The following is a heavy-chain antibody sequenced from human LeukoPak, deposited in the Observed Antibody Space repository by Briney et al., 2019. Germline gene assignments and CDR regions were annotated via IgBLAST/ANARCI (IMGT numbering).Heavy chain of an antibody. CDR1: GFSVNNIY. Sequence: PGGSLRLSCAASGFSVNNIYMSWVRQAPGKGLEWVSVIYSGDGTYYADSVKGRFTISRDTSKNTVYLQMNSLRPEDTAVYYCARDGEYSYGYGPDYWGQGTLVTVSS. V-gene: IGHV3-66*01. CDR3: ARDGEYSYGYGPDY. J-gene: IGHJ4*02. D-gene: IGHD5-18*01. CDR2: IYSGDGT.